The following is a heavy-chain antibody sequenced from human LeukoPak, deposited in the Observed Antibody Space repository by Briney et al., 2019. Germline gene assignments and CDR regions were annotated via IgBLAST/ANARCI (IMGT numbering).Heavy chain of an antibody. D-gene: IGHD2-15*01. CDR1: GFTFDDYA. CDR2: ISWNSGSI. V-gene: IGHV3-9*01. CDR3: AKDASGYPANWFDP. Sequence: GGSLRLSCAASGFTFDDYAMHWVRQAPGKGLEWVSGISWNSGSIGYADSVKGRFTISRDNAKNSLYLQMNSLRAEDTALYYCAKDASGYPANWFDPWGQGTLVTVSS. J-gene: IGHJ5*02.